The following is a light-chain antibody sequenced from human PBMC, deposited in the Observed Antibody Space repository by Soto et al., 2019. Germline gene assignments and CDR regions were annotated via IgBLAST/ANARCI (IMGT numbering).Light chain of an antibody. CDR3: QQSYSTPRT. CDR2: AAS. V-gene: IGKV1-39*01. CDR1: QGISTY. J-gene: IGKJ1*01. Sequence: DIQMTQSPPSLSASVGDRVTITCRASQGISTYLNWYQQKPGKAPNLLIYAASTLQSGVPSRFSGSGSGTDFSLTISSRHPEDFATYYCQQSYSTPRTFGQGTKVDI.